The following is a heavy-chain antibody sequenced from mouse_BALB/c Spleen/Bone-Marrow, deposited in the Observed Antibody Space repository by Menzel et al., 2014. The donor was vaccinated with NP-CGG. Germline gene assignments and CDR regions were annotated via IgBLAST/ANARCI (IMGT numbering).Heavy chain of an antibody. CDR3: ARDGYYAMDY. CDR1: GFTFTDYY. CDR2: IRNKANGYTT. Sequence: EVQLQQSGGGLVQPGGSLRLSCATSGFTFTDYYMSWVRQPPGKALEWLVFIRNKANGYTTEYSASVKGRFTISRDNSLSILYLQMNTLRAEDSATYYCARDGYYAMDYWGQGTSVTVSS. J-gene: IGHJ4*01. V-gene: IGHV7-3*02.